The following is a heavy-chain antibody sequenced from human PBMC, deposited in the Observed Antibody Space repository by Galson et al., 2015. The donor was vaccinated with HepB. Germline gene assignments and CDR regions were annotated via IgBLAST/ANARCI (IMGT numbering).Heavy chain of an antibody. CDR1: GFTVSSNY. D-gene: IGHD6-13*01. V-gene: IGHV3-66*01. Sequence: SLRLSCAASGFTVSSNYMSWVRQAPGKGLEWVSVIYSGGSTYYADSVKGRFTISRDNSKNTLYLQMNSLRAKDTAVYYCARDGYSSSWYYRWFDPWGQGTLVTVSS. J-gene: IGHJ5*02. CDR3: ARDGYSSSWYYRWFDP. CDR2: IYSGGST.